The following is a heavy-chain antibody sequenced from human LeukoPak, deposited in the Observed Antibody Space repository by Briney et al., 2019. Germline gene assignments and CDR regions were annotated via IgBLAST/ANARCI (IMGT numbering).Heavy chain of an antibody. CDR1: GYTFTGYY. Sequence: ASVKVSCKASGYTFTGYYMHWVRQAPGQGLERMGRINPNSGGTNYAQKFQGRVTMTRDTSISTAYMELSRLRSDDTAVYYCARAQGYCSGGSCYEWFDPWGQGTLVTVSS. V-gene: IGHV1-2*06. D-gene: IGHD2-15*01. J-gene: IGHJ5*02. CDR2: INPNSGGT. CDR3: ARAQGYCSGGSCYEWFDP.